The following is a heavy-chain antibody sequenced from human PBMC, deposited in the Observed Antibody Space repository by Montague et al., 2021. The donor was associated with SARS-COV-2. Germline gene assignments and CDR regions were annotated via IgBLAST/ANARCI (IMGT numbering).Heavy chain of an antibody. CDR1: GGFISNGGYY. Sequence: TLSLTCTVSGGFISNGGYYCSWIRQHPGKGLEWIGYMYDSGSTYYNPSLTSRVTMSLGTSKNQFSLKLSSVTAADTAVYYCARGDGVVVAAPYIWGQGTMVTVSS. D-gene: IGHD2-15*01. CDR2: MYDSGST. V-gene: IGHV4-31*03. CDR3: ARGDGVVVAAPYI. J-gene: IGHJ3*02.